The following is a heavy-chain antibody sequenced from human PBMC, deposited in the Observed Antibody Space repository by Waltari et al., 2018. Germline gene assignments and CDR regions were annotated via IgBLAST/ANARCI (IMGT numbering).Heavy chain of an antibody. CDR3: ARDMFGATITHYYYGMDV. Sequence: QLHLQESGPGLVKPSETLSLTCTVSGGSISSSRYYWGWIRPPPGKGLEWIGSIYYSGSTYYNPSLKSRVTISVDTSKNQFSLKLSSVTAADTAVYYCARDMFGATITHYYYGMDVWGQGTTVTVSS. J-gene: IGHJ6*02. D-gene: IGHD5-12*01. CDR2: IYYSGST. V-gene: IGHV4-39*07. CDR1: GGSISSSRYY.